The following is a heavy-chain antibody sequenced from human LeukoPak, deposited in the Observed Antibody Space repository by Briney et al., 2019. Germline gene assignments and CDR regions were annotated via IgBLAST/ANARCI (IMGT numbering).Heavy chain of an antibody. J-gene: IGHJ4*02. Sequence: SETLSLTCTVSGGSLSNYYWNWIRQPPGKGLEWIGYIYCSGSTNYNPSLKSRVTISVDTSKNQFSLKLSSVTAADTAVYYCAREDYGGNASDYWGQGTLVTVSS. CDR1: GGSLSNYY. CDR3: AREDYGGNASDY. V-gene: IGHV4-59*01. D-gene: IGHD4-23*01. CDR2: IYCSGST.